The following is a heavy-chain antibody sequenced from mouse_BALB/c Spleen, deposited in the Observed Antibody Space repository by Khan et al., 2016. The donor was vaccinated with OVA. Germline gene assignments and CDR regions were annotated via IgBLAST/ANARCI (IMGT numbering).Heavy chain of an antibody. J-gene: IGHJ2*01. CDR1: GFTFSNYW. CDR3: TRGSYYYCSSYNY. V-gene: IGHV6-6*02. CDR2: IRLKSNNYAT. Sequence: EVELVESGGGLVQPGGSMKLSCVASGFTFSNYWMNWVRQSPEKGLEWVAEIRLKSNNYATHYAESVKGRFTISRDDSKSSVYLQMNNLRAEDTCIYYCTRGSYYYCSSYNYWGQGTTLTVSS. D-gene: IGHD1-1*01.